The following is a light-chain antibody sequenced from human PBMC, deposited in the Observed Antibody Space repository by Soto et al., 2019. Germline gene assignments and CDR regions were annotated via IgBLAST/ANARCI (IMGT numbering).Light chain of an antibody. CDR2: GAS. J-gene: IGKJ1*01. CDR3: QHYGNSPA. CDR1: QGVSSGY. V-gene: IGKV3-20*01. Sequence: ELVLTQSPGTLSLSPGAGATLSCRASQGVSSGYLAWYQQKPGQAPRLLIYGASRRAGVSPARVSGSGSGTNFTTSISRLDREDFAVYCGQHYGNSPAVGQGTRVQIK.